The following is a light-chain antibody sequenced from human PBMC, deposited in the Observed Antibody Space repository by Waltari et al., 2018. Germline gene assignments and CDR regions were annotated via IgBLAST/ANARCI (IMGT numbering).Light chain of an antibody. CDR3: AAWDDSLNAWI. J-gene: IGLJ3*02. CDR2: RSD. V-gene: IGLV1-44*01. Sequence: QSLLTQPPSISGAPGQRVPISCSGGSSNIGRNSVNWYEQVPGTAPTLLIFRSDQRPSGVSDRFSGSKSGTSASLTITGLLSADEADYICAAWDDSLNAWIFGGGTRLTVL. CDR1: SSNIGRNS.